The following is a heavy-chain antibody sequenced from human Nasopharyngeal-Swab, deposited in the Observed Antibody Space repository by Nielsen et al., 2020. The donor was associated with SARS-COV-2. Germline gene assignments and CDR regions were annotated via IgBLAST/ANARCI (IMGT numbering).Heavy chain of an antibody. V-gene: IGHV4-39*07. CDR3: AKTAGYSSGWFPTAPLDY. J-gene: IGHJ4*02. CDR2: IYYSGST. CDR1: GGSISSSSYY. D-gene: IGHD6-19*01. Sequence: GSLRLSCTVSGGSISSSSYYWGWIRQPPGKGLEWIGSIYYSGSTYYNPSLKSRVTISVDTSKNQFSLKLSSVTAADTAVYYCAKTAGYSSGWFPTAPLDYWGQGTLVTVSS.